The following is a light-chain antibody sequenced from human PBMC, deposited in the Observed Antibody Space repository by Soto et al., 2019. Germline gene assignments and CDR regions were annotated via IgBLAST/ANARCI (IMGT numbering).Light chain of an antibody. V-gene: IGKV1-9*01. CDR1: QGISRY. CDR2: AAS. CDR3: QQLNTYPVT. Sequence: IQLTQSPSSLSASVGDSVTITCRASQGISRYLSWYQQKPGRAPKLLISAASTLQSGVPARFSGSGSGTDFTLSITSLRPEDFATYYCQQLNTYPVTFGGGTKVEIK. J-gene: IGKJ4*01.